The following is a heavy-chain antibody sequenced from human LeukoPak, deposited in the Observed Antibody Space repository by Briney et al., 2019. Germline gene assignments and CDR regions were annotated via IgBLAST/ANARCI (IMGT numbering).Heavy chain of an antibody. CDR1: GFTFSTSW. V-gene: IGHV3-7*03. J-gene: IGHJ4*02. Sequence: PGGSLRLSCAASGFTFSTSWMSWVRQVPGKGLEWVANIKKDGSESYYVDSVKGRFTISRDNAKNSLYLQMNSLRAEDTAMYYCARGRYGGTTYYFDYWGQGTLVTVSS. CDR3: ARGRYGGTTYYFDY. CDR2: IKKDGSES. D-gene: IGHD3-9*01.